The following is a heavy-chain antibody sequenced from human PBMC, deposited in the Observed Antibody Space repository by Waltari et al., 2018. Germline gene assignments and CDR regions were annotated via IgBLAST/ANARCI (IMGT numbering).Heavy chain of an antibody. CDR1: GFTFSIYD. D-gene: IGHD1-26*01. CDR3: ARGRARTTCFDY. CDR2: VDIAGDP. V-gene: IGHV3-13*05. Sequence: EVQLVESGGGLVQPGGSLRLSCAVSGFTFSIYDMHWVRQTTGRRLEGVSGVDIAGDPQYPDSVRGRFTVSRENAKNSLYLQMNSLRAGDTAVYDCARGRARTTCFDYWGQGTLVIVSS. J-gene: IGHJ4*02.